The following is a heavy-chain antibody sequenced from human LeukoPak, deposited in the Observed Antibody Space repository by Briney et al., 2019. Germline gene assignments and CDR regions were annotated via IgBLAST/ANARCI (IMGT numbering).Heavy chain of an antibody. CDR1: GFTFSSYG. CDR2: IWYDGSNK. D-gene: IGHD2-2*01. J-gene: IGHJ6*03. Sequence: GRSLRLSCAASGFTFSSYGMHWVRQAPGKGLEWVAVIWYDGSNKYYADSVKGRFTISRDNSKNTLYLQMTSLRAEDTAVYYCARVNSVVVVPAAIARHYYYYYMDVWGKGTTVTVSS. V-gene: IGHV3-33*01. CDR3: ARVNSVVVVPAAIARHYYYYYMDV.